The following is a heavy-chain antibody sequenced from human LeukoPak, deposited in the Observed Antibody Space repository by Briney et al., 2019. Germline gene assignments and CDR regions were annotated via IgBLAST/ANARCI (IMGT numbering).Heavy chain of an antibody. CDR2: INPSGGST. CDR1: GYTFTSYY. CDR3: ARDPATGIFDY. J-gene: IGHJ4*01. Sequence: GSVKVSCKASGYTFTSYYMHWVRQAPGQGLEWLGIINPSGGSTSYAQKFQGRVTMTRDTSTSTVYMELSSLRSEDTAVYYCARDPATGIFDYWGHGTLVTVSS. D-gene: IGHD3-10*01. V-gene: IGHV1-46*01.